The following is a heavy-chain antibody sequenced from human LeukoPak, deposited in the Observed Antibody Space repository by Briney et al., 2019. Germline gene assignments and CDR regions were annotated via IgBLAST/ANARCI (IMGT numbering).Heavy chain of an antibody. J-gene: IGHJ4*02. Sequence: PGRSLRLSCAASGFTFDDYAMHWVRQAPGKGLEWVSGISWNSGSIGYADSVKGRFTISRDNAKNSLYLQMNSLRAEDTALYYCAKDGDSNMVRGGHSYFDYWGQGTLVTVSS. CDR1: GFTFDDYA. CDR3: AKDGDSNMVRGGHSYFDY. CDR2: ISWNSGSI. D-gene: IGHD3-10*01. V-gene: IGHV3-9*01.